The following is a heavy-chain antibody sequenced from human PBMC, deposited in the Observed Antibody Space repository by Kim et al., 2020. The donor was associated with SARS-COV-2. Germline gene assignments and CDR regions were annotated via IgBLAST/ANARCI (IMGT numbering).Heavy chain of an antibody. CDR1: GGTFSSYA. CDR3: AREVVGAFDAFDI. CDR2: IIPIFGTA. Sequence: SVKVSCKASGGTFSSYAISWVRQAPGQGLEWMGGIIPIFGTANYAQKFQGRVTITADESTSTAYMELSSLRSEDTAVYYCAREVVGAFDAFDIWGQGTMVTVSS. D-gene: IGHD1-26*01. J-gene: IGHJ3*02. V-gene: IGHV1-69*13.